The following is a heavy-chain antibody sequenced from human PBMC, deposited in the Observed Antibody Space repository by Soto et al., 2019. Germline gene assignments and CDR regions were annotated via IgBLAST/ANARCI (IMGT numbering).Heavy chain of an antibody. Sequence: QLQESGPGLVKPSETLSLTCTVSGGSIISSNFYWGWIRQPPGKGLEWIGSVEYGGSTYDNPSLKSRVTFSADTSKNQFSLKLTSVTAADTALYYCARHARGAVTMNWFDPWGHGTLVTVSS. J-gene: IGHJ5*02. V-gene: IGHV4-39*01. CDR3: ARHARGAVTMNWFDP. D-gene: IGHD4-17*01. CDR2: VEYGGST. CDR1: GGSIISSNFY.